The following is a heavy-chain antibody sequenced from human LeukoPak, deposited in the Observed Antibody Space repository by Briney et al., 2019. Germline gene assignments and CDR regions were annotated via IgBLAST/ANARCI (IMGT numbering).Heavy chain of an antibody. D-gene: IGHD3-9*01. V-gene: IGHV3-23*01. J-gene: IGHJ6*04. CDR3: AKDGRYFDWLSLSFMDV. Sequence: PSETLSLTCAVYGGSFSGYYWSWIRQPPGKGLEWVSAISGSGGSTYYADSVKGRFTISRDNSKNTLYLQMNSLRAEDTAVYYCAKDGRYFDWLSLSFMDVWGKGTTVTVSS. CDR1: GGSFSGYY. CDR2: ISGSGGST.